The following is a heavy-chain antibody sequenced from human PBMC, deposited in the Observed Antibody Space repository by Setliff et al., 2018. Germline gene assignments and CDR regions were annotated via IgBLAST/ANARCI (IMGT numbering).Heavy chain of an antibody. CDR3: ARGRMRGSCSGPSCTYDPFDI. CDR1: GGSISSYY. V-gene: IGHV4-39*07. CDR2: MYYSGST. D-gene: IGHD2-2*01. J-gene: IGHJ3*02. Sequence: SETLSLTCTVSGGSISSYYWGWIRQSPGKGLEWIGSMYYSGSTYYNPSLKGRVTLSVDTTKNQFSLKLTSMTAADTAVYYCARGRMRGSCSGPSCTYDPFDIWGQGTPVTVSS.